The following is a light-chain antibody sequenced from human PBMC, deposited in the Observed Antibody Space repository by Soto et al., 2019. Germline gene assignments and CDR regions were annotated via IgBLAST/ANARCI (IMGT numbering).Light chain of an antibody. CDR3: QHYYNWPIT. Sequence: EIVMTQSPATLSVSPGERATLSCRASQSVSSNLAWYQQKPGQAPRLIIYGASTSATGIPARFSGSGSGTEFNLTISSLQSEDFAVYYCQHYYNWPITFGQGTRLDIK. J-gene: IGKJ5*01. V-gene: IGKV3-15*01. CDR2: GAS. CDR1: QSVSSN.